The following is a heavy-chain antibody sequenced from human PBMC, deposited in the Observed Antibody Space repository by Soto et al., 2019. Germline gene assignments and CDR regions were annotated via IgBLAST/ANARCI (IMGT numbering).Heavy chain of an antibody. Sequence: GASVKVSCKASGYTFTSYGISWVRQAPGQGLEWMGWISAYNGNTNYAQKLQGRVTMTTDTTPSTAYIELRSLRSDDTAVYYCARDTTIFGVVAAQGYWGQGTLVTVPS. CDR1: GYTFTSYG. V-gene: IGHV1-18*04. J-gene: IGHJ4*02. CDR2: ISAYNGNT. CDR3: ARDTTIFGVVAAQGY. D-gene: IGHD3-3*01.